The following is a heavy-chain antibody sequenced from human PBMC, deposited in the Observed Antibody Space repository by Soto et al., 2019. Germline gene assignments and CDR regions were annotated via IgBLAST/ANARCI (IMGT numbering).Heavy chain of an antibody. CDR3: ARVAVRNDFWSGYYPDYGMDV. J-gene: IGHJ6*02. Sequence: ASVKVSCKASGYTFTNYDINWVRQATGQGLEWMGWMNPNSGNTGYAQKFQGRVTMTRNTSISTAYMELSSLRSEDTAVYYCARVAVRNDFWSGYYPDYGMDVWGQGTTVTVSS. D-gene: IGHD3-3*01. CDR2: MNPNSGNT. CDR1: GYTFTNYD. V-gene: IGHV1-8*01.